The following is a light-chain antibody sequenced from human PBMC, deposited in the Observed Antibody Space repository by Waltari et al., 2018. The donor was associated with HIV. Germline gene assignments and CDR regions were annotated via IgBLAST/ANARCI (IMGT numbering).Light chain of an antibody. CDR3: AAWDDSLKGGA. J-gene: IGLJ1*01. V-gene: IGLV1-44*01. CDR2: SNN. Sequence: QSVLAQPPSASGTPGQRVTISCSGSPSNIGGNTVSWYQQLPGTAPKLLTYSNNERPSGVPDRLSGSTSGTSASLVISGLQSEDEADYYCAAWDDSLKGGAFGTGTKVTVL. CDR1: PSNIGGNT.